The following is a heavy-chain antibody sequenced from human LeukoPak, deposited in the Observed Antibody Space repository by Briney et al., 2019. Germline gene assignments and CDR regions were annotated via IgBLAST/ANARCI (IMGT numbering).Heavy chain of an antibody. CDR3: AREVWEAELRFFYYYMDV. D-gene: IGHD3-3*01. V-gene: IGHV1-2*02. J-gene: IGHJ6*03. CDR1: GYTFSGYC. CDR2: INPNSGDT. Sequence: ASVKVSCKASGYTFSGYCLHWVRQAPGQGLERMGWINPNSGDTKYAQKFQGRVTMTRDTSISTAYMELSRLTSDDTAVYYCAREVWEAELRFFYYYMDVWGKGTTVTVSS.